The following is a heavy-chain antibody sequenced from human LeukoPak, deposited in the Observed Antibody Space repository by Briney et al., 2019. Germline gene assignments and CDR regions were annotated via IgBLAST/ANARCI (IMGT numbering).Heavy chain of an antibody. J-gene: IGHJ5*02. CDR3: ATLTGYSSESWFDP. CDR1: GGSITSYY. V-gene: IGHV4-59*01. D-gene: IGHD3-9*01. Sequence: SETLSLTCTVSGGSITSYYWSWIRQPPGKGLEWIGYIYYTGSTNYNPSLKSRVTISVGTSKNQFSLKLSSVTAADTAVYYCATLTGYSSESWFDPWGQGILVTVSS. CDR2: IYYTGST.